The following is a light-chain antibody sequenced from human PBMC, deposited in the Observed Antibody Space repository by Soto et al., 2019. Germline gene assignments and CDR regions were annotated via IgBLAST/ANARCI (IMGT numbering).Light chain of an antibody. CDR2: KTS. Sequence: DIQMTQSPSTLSASVGDRGTITCRASQSSGNWLAWYQQKPGKAPKLLIYKTSTRESGVPSRFSGSGSGTEFTLTISGLQPDDFATYYCQQYGNYSPYTFGQGTKLEIK. J-gene: IGKJ2*01. CDR1: QSSGNW. CDR3: QQYGNYSPYT. V-gene: IGKV1-5*03.